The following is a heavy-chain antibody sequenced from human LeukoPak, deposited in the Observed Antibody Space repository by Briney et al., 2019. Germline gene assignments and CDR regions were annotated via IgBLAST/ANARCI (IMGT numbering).Heavy chain of an antibody. D-gene: IGHD3-9*01. Sequence: PGGSLRLSCTGSGFTFGDHAMGWVRQAPGKGLEWVGFIRSKAYGATTEYAASVKGRFTISRDDSKSIAYLQMNSLMTEDTAVYYCARGPIWLYSGMDVWGQGTTLTVSS. J-gene: IGHJ6*02. CDR3: ARGPIWLYSGMDV. CDR1: GFTFGDHA. V-gene: IGHV3-49*04. CDR2: IRSKAYGATT.